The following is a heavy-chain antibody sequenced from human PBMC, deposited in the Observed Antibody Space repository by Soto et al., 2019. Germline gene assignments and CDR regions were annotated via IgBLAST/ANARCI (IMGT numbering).Heavy chain of an antibody. CDR2: MNPNSGNT. J-gene: IGHJ4*02. V-gene: IGHV1-8*01. CDR3: ARDDGYSSGWYY. D-gene: IGHD6-19*01. CDR1: GYTFTSYD. Sequence: ASVNVSCKASGYTFTSYDINWVRQATGQGLEWMGWMNPNSGNTGYAQKFQGRVTMTRNTSISTAYMELSSLRSEDTAVYYCARDDGYSSGWYYWGQGTLVTVSS.